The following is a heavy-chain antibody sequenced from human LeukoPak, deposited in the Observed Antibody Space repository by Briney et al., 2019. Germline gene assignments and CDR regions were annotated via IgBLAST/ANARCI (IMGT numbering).Heavy chain of an antibody. J-gene: IGHJ3*02. Sequence: GRSLRLSCAASGFTFSSYAMHWVRQAPGKGLEGVAVISYDGSNKYYADSVKGRFTISRDNSKNTLYLQMNSLRAEDTAVYYCARDEIVVVITGAFDIWGQGTMVTVSS. CDR3: ARDEIVVVITGAFDI. CDR1: GFTFSSYA. CDR2: ISYDGSNK. V-gene: IGHV3-30*04. D-gene: IGHD3-22*01.